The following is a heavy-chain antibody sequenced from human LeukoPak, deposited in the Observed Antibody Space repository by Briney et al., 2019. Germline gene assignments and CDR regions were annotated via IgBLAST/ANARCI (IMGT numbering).Heavy chain of an antibody. D-gene: IGHD2-21*01. CDR3: AKLSRRIFGSVIAPTKGYMDV. V-gene: IGHV3-30*04. J-gene: IGHJ6*03. CDR1: VFTFNSYA. CDR2: ISYDVINK. Sequence: GCSLRLSCAASVFTFNSYAMHRLRQAPAKGLEGAAVISYDVINKYYADSMKRRFTSSSDTTKNTLYLQMNTVRSDDTAVYYCAKLSRRIFGSVIAPTKGYMDVWGKGTTVTVSS.